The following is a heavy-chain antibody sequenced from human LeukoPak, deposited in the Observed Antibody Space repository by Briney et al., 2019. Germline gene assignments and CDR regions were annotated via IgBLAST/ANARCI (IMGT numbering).Heavy chain of an antibody. CDR3: ARGLYCGGDCYTFDY. J-gene: IGHJ4*02. Sequence: GGSLRLSCAASGFTFSSYSMNWVRQAPGKGLEWVSSISSSSSYIYYADSVKGRFTISRNNAKNSLYLQMNSLRAEDTAVYYCARGLYCGGDCYTFDYWGQGTLVTVSS. CDR2: ISSSSSYI. D-gene: IGHD2-21*02. V-gene: IGHV3-21*01. CDR1: GFTFSSYS.